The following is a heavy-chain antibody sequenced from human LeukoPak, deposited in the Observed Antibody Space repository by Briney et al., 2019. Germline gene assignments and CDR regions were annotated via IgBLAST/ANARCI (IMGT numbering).Heavy chain of an antibody. J-gene: IGHJ4*02. D-gene: IGHD1-26*01. CDR3: ARDKGVGATDY. CDR1: GFTFSSYS. V-gene: IGHV3-53*01. Sequence: GGSLRLSCAASGFTFSSYSMNWVRQAPGKGLEWVSVIYSGGSTYYADSVKGRFTISRDNSKNTLYLQMNSLRAEDTAVYYCARDKGVGATDYWGQGTLVTVSS. CDR2: IYSGGST.